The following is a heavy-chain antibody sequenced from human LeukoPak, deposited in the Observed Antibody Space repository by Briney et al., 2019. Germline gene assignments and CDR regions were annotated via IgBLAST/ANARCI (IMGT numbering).Heavy chain of an antibody. D-gene: IGHD3-10*01. V-gene: IGHV1-69*05. CDR1: GGTFSSYA. CDR3: ARTLLVWFGELSVDGTDYYFDY. Sequence: SVKVSCXASGGTFSSYAISWVRQAPGQGLEWMGRIIPIFGTANYAQKFQGRVTITTDESTSTAYMELSSLRSEDTAVYYCARTLLVWFGELSVDGTDYYFDYWGQGTLVTVSS. CDR2: IIPIFGTA. J-gene: IGHJ4*02.